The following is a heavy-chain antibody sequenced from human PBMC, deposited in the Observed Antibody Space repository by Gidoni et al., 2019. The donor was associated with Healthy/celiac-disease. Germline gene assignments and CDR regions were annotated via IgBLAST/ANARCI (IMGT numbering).Heavy chain of an antibody. CDR1: GFTFSSYG. D-gene: IGHD6-19*01. CDR3: ARAYSSGWYDAFDI. V-gene: IGHV3-33*01. J-gene: IGHJ3*02. CDR2: IGYDGSNK. Sequence: QVQLVESGGGVVQPGRSLRLSCASSGFTFSSYGMHWVSQAPGKGLEWVAVIGYDGSNKYYADSVKGRFTISRDNSKNTLYLQMNSLRAEDTAVYYCARAYSSGWYDAFDIWGQGTMVTVFS.